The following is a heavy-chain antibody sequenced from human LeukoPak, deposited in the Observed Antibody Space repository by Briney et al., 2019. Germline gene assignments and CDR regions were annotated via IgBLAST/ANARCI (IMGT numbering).Heavy chain of an antibody. V-gene: IGHV3-48*01. CDR2: ISRSSSTI. D-gene: IGHD6-19*01. CDR3: ARYATVAAHRDFDY. CDR1: GFTFSSSS. J-gene: IGHJ4*02. Sequence: GGSLRLSCAASGFTFSSSSMNWVRQAPGKGQEWVSYISRSSSTIFYADSVKGRFTISRDNAKNSLYLQMNSLRAEDTALYYCARYATVAAHRDFDYWGQGTLVTVSS.